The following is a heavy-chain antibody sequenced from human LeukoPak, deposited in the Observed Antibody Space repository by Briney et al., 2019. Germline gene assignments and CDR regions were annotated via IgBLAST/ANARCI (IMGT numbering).Heavy chain of an antibody. CDR1: GYTFTGYY. V-gene: IGHV1-2*02. CDR3: ARAREPRTLGYYFDY. D-gene: IGHD1-26*01. Sequence: GASVKVSCKASGYTFTGYYMHWVRQAPGQGLEWMGWINPNSGGTNYAQKFQGRVTMTRDTSISTAYMELSRLRSDDTAVYYCARAREPRTLGYYFDYWGQGTLVTVSS. J-gene: IGHJ4*02. CDR2: INPNSGGT.